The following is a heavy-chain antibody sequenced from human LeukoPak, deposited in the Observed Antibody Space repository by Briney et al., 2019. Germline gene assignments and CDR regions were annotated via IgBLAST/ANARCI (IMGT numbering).Heavy chain of an antibody. CDR1: GFTVSRNY. V-gene: IGHV3-66*01. CDR3: ARDGGGLLFTFGGVIVFDY. D-gene: IGHD3-16*02. J-gene: IGHJ4*02. CDR2: IYSGGST. Sequence: PGGSLRLSCAASGFTVSRNYMSWVRQAPGKGLEWVSVIYSGGSTYYADSVKGRFTISRDNSKNTLYLQMNSLRAEDTAVYYCARDGGGLLFTFGGVIVFDYWGQGTLVTVSS.